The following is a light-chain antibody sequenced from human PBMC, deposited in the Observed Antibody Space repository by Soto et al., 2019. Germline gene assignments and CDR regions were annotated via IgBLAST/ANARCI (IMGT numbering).Light chain of an antibody. CDR2: GAS. V-gene: IGKV3-20*01. Sequence: EIVLTHSPGTLSLSPGERATLSCRASQSVSSSYLAWYQQKPGQAPRPLIYGASSRAIRIPDRFSGSGSGTDFTLSASSLEPEDFAVYYCQQYGSSPWTFVQGTKVEIK. CDR3: QQYGSSPWT. CDR1: QSVSSSY. J-gene: IGKJ1*01.